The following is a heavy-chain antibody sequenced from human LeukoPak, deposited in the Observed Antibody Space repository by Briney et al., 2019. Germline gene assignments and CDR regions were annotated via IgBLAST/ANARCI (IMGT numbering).Heavy chain of an antibody. Sequence: PSETLSLTGTVSGGSISSYYWSWIRQPPGKGLEWIGYIYYSGSTNYNPSLESRVTISVDTSKNQFSLKLSSVTAADTAVYYCAREFGYCSSTSCLYFDYWGQGTLVTVSS. CDR1: GGSISSYY. V-gene: IGHV4-59*01. D-gene: IGHD2-2*03. CDR2: IYYSGST. CDR3: AREFGYCSSTSCLYFDY. J-gene: IGHJ4*02.